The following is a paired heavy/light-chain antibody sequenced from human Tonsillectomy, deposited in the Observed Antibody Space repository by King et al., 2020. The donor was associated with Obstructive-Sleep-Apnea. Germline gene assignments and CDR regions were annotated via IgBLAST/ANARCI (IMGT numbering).Heavy chain of an antibody. CDR3: AKDFRGHSPRYFDY. Sequence: EVQLLESGGGLVQPGGSLRLSCAASGFTFSHYAMTWVRQAPGKGLEWVSTISYDGGSTYYADSVKGRFTISRDSSSNTLFVQMNSLRADDTALYYCAKDFRGHSPRYFDYWGQGTLVTVSS. V-gene: IGHV3-23*01. J-gene: IGHJ4*02. CDR1: GFTFSHYA. CDR2: ISYDGGST. D-gene: IGHD2-15*01.
Light chain of an antibody. V-gene: IGKV3-11*01. CDR1: QSVFSY. Sequence: EIVMTQSPATLSLSPGERATLSCRASQSVFSYLAWYQQRPGQPPRLLMYDASNRATGIPARFSGSGSGTDFTLTISSLEPEDFAVYYCQQRADWPLTFGGGTKVEIK. CDR3: QQRADWPLT. J-gene: IGKJ4*01. CDR2: DAS.